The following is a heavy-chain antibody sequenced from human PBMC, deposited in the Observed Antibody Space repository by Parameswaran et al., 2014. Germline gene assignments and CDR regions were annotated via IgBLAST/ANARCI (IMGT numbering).Heavy chain of an antibody. CDR3: ARVNGVTAASFFYGMDV. D-gene: IGHD2-21*02. CDR2: ISFDGSNK. Sequence: WIRQPPGKGLEWVAVISFDGSNKDHADSMKGRITISRDNSKNTVYLDMNSLRPEDTAVYYCARVNGVTAASFFYGMDVWGQGTTVTVSS. J-gene: IGHJ6*02. V-gene: IGHV3-30-3*01.